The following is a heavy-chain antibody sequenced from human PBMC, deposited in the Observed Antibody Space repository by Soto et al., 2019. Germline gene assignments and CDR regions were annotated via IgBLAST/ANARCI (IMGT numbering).Heavy chain of an antibody. CDR3: ARDPRICSSTSCYIGFYYYYGMDV. CDR1: GFTFSSYG. V-gene: IGHV3-33*01. J-gene: IGHJ6*02. CDR2: IWYDGSNK. Sequence: GGSLRLSCAASGFTFSSYGMHWVRQAPGKGLEWVAVIWYDGSNKYYADSVKGRFTISSANSKNTLYLQMNSLRAEDTAVYDCARDPRICSSTSCYIGFYYYYGMDVWGQGTTVTVSS. D-gene: IGHD2-2*02.